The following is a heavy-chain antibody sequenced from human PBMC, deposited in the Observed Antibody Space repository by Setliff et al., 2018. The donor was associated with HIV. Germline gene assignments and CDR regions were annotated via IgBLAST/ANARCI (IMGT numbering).Heavy chain of an antibody. Sequence: LSLTCTVSGGSISSGTYYWSWIRQHPGKGLEWIGYIYYSGSTYYNPSLKSRVTIPVDTSRNQFSLKLSSVTAADTAVYYCARDRSDYYNLPGYFDHWGQGTPVTVSS. D-gene: IGHD3-3*01. CDR3: ARDRSDYYNLPGYFDH. CDR1: GGSISSGTYY. CDR2: IYYSGST. J-gene: IGHJ4*02. V-gene: IGHV4-31*03.